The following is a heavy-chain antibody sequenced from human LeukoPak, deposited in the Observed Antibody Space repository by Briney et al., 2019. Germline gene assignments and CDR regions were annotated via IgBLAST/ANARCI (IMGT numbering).Heavy chain of an antibody. CDR1: GYTFTGYY. D-gene: IGHD6-6*01. J-gene: IGHJ4*02. Sequence: ASVKVSCKASGYTFTGYYMHWVRQAPGQGLEWMGWINPNSGGTNYAQKFQGRVTMTRDTSISTAYMELSRLRSDDTAVYYCATWGSYSSSLFDYWGQGTLVTASS. V-gene: IGHV1-2*02. CDR2: INPNSGGT. CDR3: ATWGSYSSSLFDY.